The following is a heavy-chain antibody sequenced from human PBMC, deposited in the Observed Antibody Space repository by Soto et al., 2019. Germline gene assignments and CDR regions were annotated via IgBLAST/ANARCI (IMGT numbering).Heavy chain of an antibody. D-gene: IGHD6-13*01. J-gene: IGHJ6*02. CDR2: IIPNFGTA. CDR1: GGTFSSYS. V-gene: IGHV1-69*05. CDR3: ARDAYEISYSSSWYHYYYGMDV. Sequence: SVKVSCKASGGTFSSYSISWVRQAPGQGLEWMGGIIPNFGTANYAQKFQGRVTMTTDASISTAYMELSRLRSDDTAVYYCARDAYEISYSSSWYHYYYGMDVWRQGTTVTVSS.